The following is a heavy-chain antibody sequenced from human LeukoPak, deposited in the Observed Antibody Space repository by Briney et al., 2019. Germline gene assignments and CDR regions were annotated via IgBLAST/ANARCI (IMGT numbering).Heavy chain of an antibody. Sequence: GGSLRLSCAASGLTFSSYAMSWVRQAPGKGLEWVSAISGSGGSTYYADSVKGRFTISRDNSKNTLYLQMNSLRAEDTAVYYCAKAKEGLLWFGELFNYYYGMDVWGQGTTVTVSS. CDR1: GLTFSSYA. J-gene: IGHJ6*02. CDR2: ISGSGGST. V-gene: IGHV3-23*01. CDR3: AKAKEGLLWFGELFNYYYGMDV. D-gene: IGHD3-10*01.